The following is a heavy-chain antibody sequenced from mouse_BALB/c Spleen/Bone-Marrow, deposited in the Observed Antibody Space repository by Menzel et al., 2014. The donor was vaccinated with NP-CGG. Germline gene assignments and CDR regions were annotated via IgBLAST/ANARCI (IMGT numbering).Heavy chain of an antibody. Sequence: EVMLVESGGGLVQPGGSLKLSCAASGFDSSGYWMSWVRQAPGKGLEWIGKINPDSSTINYTPSLKDKFIISRDNAKNTLYLQMSKVRSEDTALYYCARLGYYGTMDYWGQGTSVTVSS. V-gene: IGHV4-1*02. CDR2: INPDSSTI. D-gene: IGHD1-1*01. CDR1: GFDSSGYW. J-gene: IGHJ4*01. CDR3: ARLGYYGTMDY.